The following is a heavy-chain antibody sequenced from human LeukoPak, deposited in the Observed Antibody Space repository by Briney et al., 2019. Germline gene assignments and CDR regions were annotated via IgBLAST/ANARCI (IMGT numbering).Heavy chain of an antibody. CDR3: TTDIIGVYFHH. D-gene: IGHD2-8*01. J-gene: IGHJ4*02. CDR2: IKSKNDSGTT. V-gene: IGHV3-15*01. CDR1: GFIYGDAW. Sequence: PGGFLRLSCAASGFIYGDAWLSWVRQAPGKGLEWVGRIKSKNDSGTTDYAAPVKGRFTISRDDSKNTLFLHMNSLKTEDTGVYFCTTDIIGVYFHHWGQGTLVSVSS.